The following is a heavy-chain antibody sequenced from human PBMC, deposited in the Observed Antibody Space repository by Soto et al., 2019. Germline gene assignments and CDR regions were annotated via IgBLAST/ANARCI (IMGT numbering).Heavy chain of an antibody. CDR2: ISYDGSNK. D-gene: IGHD5-18*01. CDR3: AKDPSRRYSYGYAPIDFVY. J-gene: IGHJ4*02. CDR1: GFTFSSYG. V-gene: IGHV3-30*18. Sequence: GGSLRLSCAASGFTFSSYGMHWVRQAPGKGLEWVAVISYDGSNKYYAESVKGRFTISRDNSKNTLYLQMNSLRAEDTAVYYCAKDPSRRYSYGYAPIDFVYWGQGTLVTVSS.